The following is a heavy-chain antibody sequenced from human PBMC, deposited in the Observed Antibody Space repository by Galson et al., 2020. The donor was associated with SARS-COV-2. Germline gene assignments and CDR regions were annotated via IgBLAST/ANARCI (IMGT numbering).Heavy chain of an antibody. CDR1: GFTFSSYS. V-gene: IGHV3-48*02. Sequence: TGGSLRLSCVVSGFTFSSYSMNWVRQAPGKGLEWVSYISSSSNTIYYADSVKGRFTISRDNAKNSLYLQMNSLRDEDTAVYYCARDRIPYYDFWSGKLDWFDPWGQGTLVTVSS. CDR2: ISSSSNTI. CDR3: ARDRIPYYDFWSGKLDWFDP. J-gene: IGHJ5*02. D-gene: IGHD3-3*01.